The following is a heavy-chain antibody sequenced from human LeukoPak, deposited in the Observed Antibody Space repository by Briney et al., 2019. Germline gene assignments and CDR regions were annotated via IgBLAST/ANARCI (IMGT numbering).Heavy chain of an antibody. Sequence: SQTLSLTCTVSGGSISSGGYYWSWIRQHPGKGLEWIGYIYYSGSTNYNPSLKSRVTISVDTSKNQFSLKLSSVTAADTAVYYCARSLAVTSPFAYWGQGTLVTVSS. V-gene: IGHV4-61*08. CDR1: GGSISSGGYY. CDR3: ARSLAVTSPFAY. CDR2: IYYSGST. D-gene: IGHD4-17*01. J-gene: IGHJ4*02.